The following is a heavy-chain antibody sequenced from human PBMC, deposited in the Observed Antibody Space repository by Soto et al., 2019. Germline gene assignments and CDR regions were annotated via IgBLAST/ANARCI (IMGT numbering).Heavy chain of an antibody. J-gene: IGHJ3*02. CDR1: GFTFSSYG. CDR2: IWYDGSKK. Sequence: QVHLVESGGGVVQPGRSLRLSCAASGFTFSSYGMHWVRQAPGKGLEWAAVIWYDGSKKYYADSVKGRFTISRDNSKNTLYLQMNSLRAEDTAVYYCARDYSGYHGFDIWGQGTMVTVSS. D-gene: IGHD3-22*01. CDR3: ARDYSGYHGFDI. V-gene: IGHV3-33*01.